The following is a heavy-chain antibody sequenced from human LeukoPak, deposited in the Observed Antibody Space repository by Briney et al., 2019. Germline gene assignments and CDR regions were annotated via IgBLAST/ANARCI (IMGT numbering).Heavy chain of an antibody. V-gene: IGHV1-69*13. J-gene: IGHJ6*03. CDR1: GGTFSSYA. D-gene: IGHD6-13*01. Sequence: ASVKVSCKASGGTFSSYAISWVRQAPGQGLEWMGGIIPIFDSANYAQKFQGRVTITADESTSTAYMELSSLRSEDTAVYYCARVVGLTGYSSSWYSGYYYYMDVWGKGTTVTVSS. CDR3: ARVVGLTGYSSSWYSGYYYYMDV. CDR2: IIPIFDSA.